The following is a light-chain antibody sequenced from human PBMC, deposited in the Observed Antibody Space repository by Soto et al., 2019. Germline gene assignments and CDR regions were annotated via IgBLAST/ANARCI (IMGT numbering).Light chain of an antibody. Sequence: DIQMTQSPSTLSASVGDRVTITCRASQSISNWLAWDQQKQGKAPKLLIYDASSLESGVPSRFSGSGSGTEFTFTISSLQPDDFATYYCQQYNSYWGTFGQGTKVEIK. CDR3: QQYNSYWGT. V-gene: IGKV1-5*01. J-gene: IGKJ1*01. CDR1: QSISNW. CDR2: DAS.